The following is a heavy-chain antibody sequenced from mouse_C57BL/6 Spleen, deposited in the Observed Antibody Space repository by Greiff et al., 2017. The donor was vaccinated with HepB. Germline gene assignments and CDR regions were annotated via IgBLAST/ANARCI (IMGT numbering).Heavy chain of an antibody. D-gene: IGHD1-1*01. CDR2: ISSGSSTI. CDR3: ARETYYGSSYDWFAY. V-gene: IGHV5-17*01. J-gene: IGHJ3*01. Sequence: EVHLVESGGGLVKPGGSLKLSCAASGFTFSDYGMHWVRQAPEKGLEWVAYISSGSSTIYYAATVKGRFTISRDNAKNTLFLQMTSLRSEDTAMYYCARETYYGSSYDWFAYWGQGTLVTVSA. CDR1: GFTFSDYG.